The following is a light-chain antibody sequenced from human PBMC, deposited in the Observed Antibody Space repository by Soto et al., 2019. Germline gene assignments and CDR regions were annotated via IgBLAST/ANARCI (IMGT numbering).Light chain of an antibody. V-gene: IGKV3-15*01. CDR3: QQRHNWPIS. CDR1: QSVSSN. CDR2: GAS. J-gene: IGKJ5*01. Sequence: DIVMTQSPATLSVSPGEGVTLFCRASQSVSSNLAWYQQRPGQAPRLLIYGASTRATGIPARFSGGGSGTDFTLTISSLEPEDFGVYYCQQRHNWPISFGQGTRLEIK.